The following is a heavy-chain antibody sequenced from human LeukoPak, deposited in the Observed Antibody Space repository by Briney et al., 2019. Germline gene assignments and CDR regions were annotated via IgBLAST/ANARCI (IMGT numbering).Heavy chain of an antibody. CDR1: GGTFSSYA. Sequence: SVKVSCKASGGTFSSYAISWVRQAPGQGLEWMGRIIPIFGTANYAQKFQGRVTITADKSTSTAYMELSSMRSEDTAVYYCAVRGYSYGPFDYWGQGTLVTVSS. V-gene: IGHV1-69*06. CDR2: IIPIFGTA. J-gene: IGHJ4*02. D-gene: IGHD5-18*01. CDR3: AVRGYSYGPFDY.